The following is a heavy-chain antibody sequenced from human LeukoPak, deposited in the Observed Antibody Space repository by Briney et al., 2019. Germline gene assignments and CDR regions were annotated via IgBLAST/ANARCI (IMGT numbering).Heavy chain of an antibody. CDR2: ISAYNGNT. V-gene: IGHV1-18*01. J-gene: IGHJ5*02. Sequence: ASVKVSCKASGYTFTSYGISWVRQAPGQGLEWMGWISAYNGNTNYAQKLQGRVTVTTDTSTSTAYMGLRSLRSDDTAVYYCAREKDSGYDSWFDPWGQGTLVTVSS. CDR3: AREKDSGYDSWFDP. CDR1: GYTFTSYG. D-gene: IGHD5-12*01.